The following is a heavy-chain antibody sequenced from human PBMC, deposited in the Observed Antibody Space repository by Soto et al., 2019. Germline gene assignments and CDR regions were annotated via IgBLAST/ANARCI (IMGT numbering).Heavy chain of an antibody. Sequence: PGGSLRLSCAASGFTFSSYWMHWVRQAPGKGLVWVSRINSDGSSTSYADSVKGRFTISRDDAKNTLYLQMNSLGAEDTAVYYCARANVDTALQNWLDPWGQGTLVTVSS. CDR1: GFTFSSYW. V-gene: IGHV3-74*01. J-gene: IGHJ5*02. CDR2: INSDGSST. D-gene: IGHD5-18*01. CDR3: ARANVDTALQNWLDP.